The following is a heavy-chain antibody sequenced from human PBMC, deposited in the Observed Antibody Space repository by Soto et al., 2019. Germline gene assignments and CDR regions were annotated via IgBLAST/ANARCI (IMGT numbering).Heavy chain of an antibody. CDR2: MYNTGSP. J-gene: IGHJ6*02. CDR1: GGSISSYY. V-gene: IGHV4-59*01. CDR3: ARDLWGYCGADCYPLDV. D-gene: IGHD2-21*02. Sequence: QVRLEEAGPGLVKPSETLSLTCTVPGGSISSYYWSWIRQPPGKGLDGIGNMYNTGSPLYNPTLNSRVTISVDTSKNQFSLKLNSVTAADTAVYYCARDLWGYCGADCYPLDVWGQGTTVTVSS.